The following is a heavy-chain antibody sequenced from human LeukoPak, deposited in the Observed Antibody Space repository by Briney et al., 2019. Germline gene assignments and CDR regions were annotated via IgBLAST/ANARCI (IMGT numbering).Heavy chain of an antibody. CDR3: ARGYYYDSSGYYRKSYFDY. J-gene: IGHJ4*02. CDR2: ISDSGDNT. Sequence: PGGSLRLSCAASGFTFSSYAMSWVRQAPGKGLEWVSGISDSGDNTYYADSVKGRFTISRDNSKNTLYLQMNSLRAEDTAVYYCARGYYYDSSGYYRKSYFDYWGQGTLVTVSS. CDR1: GFTFSSYA. V-gene: IGHV3-23*01. D-gene: IGHD3-22*01.